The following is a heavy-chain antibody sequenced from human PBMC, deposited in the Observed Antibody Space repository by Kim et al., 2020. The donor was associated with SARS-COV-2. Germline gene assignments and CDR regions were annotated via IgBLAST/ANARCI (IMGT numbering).Heavy chain of an antibody. J-gene: IGHJ4*02. CDR1: GGTFSSYA. V-gene: IGHV1-69*13. D-gene: IGHD6-19*01. CDR2: IIPIFGTA. Sequence: SVKVSCKASGGTFSSYAISWVRQAPGQGLEWMGGIIPIFGTANYAQKFQGRVTITADESTSTAYMELSSRRSEDTAVYYCARAKSGIAVAGAYYWGQGTLVTVSS. CDR3: ARAKSGIAVAGAYY.